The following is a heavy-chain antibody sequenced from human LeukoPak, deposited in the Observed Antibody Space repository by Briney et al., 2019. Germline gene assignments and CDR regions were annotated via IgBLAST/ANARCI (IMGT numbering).Heavy chain of an antibody. Sequence: GASVKVSCKASGYTFTGYYMHWVRQAPGQGLEWMGWINPNSGGTNYAQKFQGRVTMTRDTSISTAYMELSRLRSDDTAVYYCARADYDFWSGYYFFDYWGQGTLVTVSS. J-gene: IGHJ4*02. CDR3: ARADYDFWSGYYFFDY. CDR2: INPNSGGT. V-gene: IGHV1-2*02. D-gene: IGHD3-3*01. CDR1: GYTFTGYY.